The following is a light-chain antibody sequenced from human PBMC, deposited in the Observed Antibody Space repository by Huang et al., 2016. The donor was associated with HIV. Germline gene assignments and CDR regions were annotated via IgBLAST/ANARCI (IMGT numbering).Light chain of an antibody. J-gene: IGKJ5*01. CDR2: GAS. CDR1: QSFSSN. CDR3: QQYNNWPPIT. V-gene: IGKV3-15*01. Sequence: EIVMTQSPVTLSVSPGERATLSCRASQSFSSNLAWYQQKPGQAPRLLIYGASTRATGVPARFSGRGSGTEFTLTISSLQSEDFVLYYCQQYNNWPPITFGQGTRLEIK.